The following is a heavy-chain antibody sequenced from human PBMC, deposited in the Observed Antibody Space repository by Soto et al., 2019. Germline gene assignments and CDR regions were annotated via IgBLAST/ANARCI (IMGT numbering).Heavy chain of an antibody. D-gene: IGHD4-4*01. Sequence: GGSLRLSCAASGFTFDDYAMHWVRQAPGKGLEWVSLISWDGGSTYYADSVKGRFTISRDNSKNSLYLQMNSLRAEDTALYYCAKDMGARYSNYYYDGMDVWGQGTTVTVSS. CDR1: GFTFDDYA. J-gene: IGHJ6*02. CDR3: AKDMGARYSNYYYDGMDV. CDR2: ISWDGGST. V-gene: IGHV3-43D*03.